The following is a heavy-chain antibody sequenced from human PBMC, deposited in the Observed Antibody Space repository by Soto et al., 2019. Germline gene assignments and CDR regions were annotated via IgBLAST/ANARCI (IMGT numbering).Heavy chain of an antibody. J-gene: IGHJ4*02. CDR1: VFAFSNYE. V-gene: IGHV3-48*03. Sequence: EVQLVESGGGLVQPGGSLRLSCAASVFAFSNYEMNWVRQAPGKGLEWVSYISLSGSTIYYADSVKGRFTISRDDAKNSLYLQMDSLRADDTAVYYCARESFSASPNFFDYWGQGTLVTVSS. D-gene: IGHD3-3*02. CDR2: ISLSGSTI. CDR3: ARESFSASPNFFDY.